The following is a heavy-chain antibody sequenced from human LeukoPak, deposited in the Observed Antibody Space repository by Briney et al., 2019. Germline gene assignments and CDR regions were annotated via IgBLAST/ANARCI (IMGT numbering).Heavy chain of an antibody. J-gene: IGHJ6*03. CDR2: IYTSGST. Sequence: SETLSLTCTVSGGSISSGSYYWSWIRQPAGRGLEWIGRIYTSGSTNYNPSLKSRVTISVDTSKNQFSRKLSSVTAADTAVYYCAGNYGDYQRPYYYYYMDVWGKGTTVTISS. CDR3: AGNYGDYQRPYYYYYMDV. V-gene: IGHV4-61*02. D-gene: IGHD4-17*01. CDR1: GGSISSGSYY.